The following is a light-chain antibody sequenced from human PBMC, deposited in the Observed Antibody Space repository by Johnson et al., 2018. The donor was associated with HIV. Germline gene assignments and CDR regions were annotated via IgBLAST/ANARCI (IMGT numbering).Light chain of an antibody. CDR1: SFNIGNNY. V-gene: IGLV1-51*01. CDR2: DNN. J-gene: IGLJ1*01. Sequence: QSVLTQPPSVSAAPGQKVTISCSGSSFNIGNNYVSWYQHLPGRAPKLLIYDNNKRPSGIPDRFSGSKSGTSATLGITGLQTGDEADYYCGTWDNSLIPVYVFGTATRVSVL. CDR3: GTWDNSLIPVYV.